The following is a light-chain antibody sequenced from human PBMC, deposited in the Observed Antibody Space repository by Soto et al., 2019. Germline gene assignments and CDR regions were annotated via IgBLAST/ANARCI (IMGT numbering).Light chain of an antibody. CDR3: MQGSFLRT. V-gene: IGKV2-30*01. CDR2: KVS. Sequence: DVVMTQSPLSLSVTLGQSASISCRSSQSLVSSDGDAYLNWFHQRPGQSPRRLMYKVSNRDSGVPDRFSGSGSGTDFTLKISRVEAEDVGVYYCMQGSFLRTFGQGTKVDIK. CDR1: QSLVSSDGDAY. J-gene: IGKJ1*01.